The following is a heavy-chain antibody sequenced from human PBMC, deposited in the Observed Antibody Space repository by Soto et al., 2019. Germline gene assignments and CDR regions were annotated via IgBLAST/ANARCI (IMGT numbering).Heavy chain of an antibody. CDR3: ARNYDTTAAGAFDI. Sequence: EVQLVESGGGLIQPGGSLRLSCAASGFTVSSNYMSWVRQAPGKGLEWVSVIYSGGSTYYADSVKGRFTISRDNSKNTLYLQMNRLRAEETAVYYCARNYDTTAAGAFDIWGQGTMVTVSS. D-gene: IGHD3-22*01. V-gene: IGHV3-53*01. CDR2: IYSGGST. J-gene: IGHJ3*02. CDR1: GFTVSSNY.